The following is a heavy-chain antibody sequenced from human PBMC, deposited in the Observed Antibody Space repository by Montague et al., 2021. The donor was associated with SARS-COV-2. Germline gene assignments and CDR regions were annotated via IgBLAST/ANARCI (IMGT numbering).Heavy chain of an antibody. CDR2: ISYDGSNK. J-gene: IGHJ4*02. D-gene: IGHD3-9*01. CDR3: ARAAGNYDILTGYYDY. V-gene: IGHV3-30*04. Sequence: SLSLSCAASGFTFSSYAMPWVRQAPGKGLEWVAVISYDGSNKYYADSVKGRFTISRDNSKNTLYLQMNSLRAEDTAVYYCARAAGNYDILTGYYDYWGQGTLVTVSS. CDR1: GFTFSSYA.